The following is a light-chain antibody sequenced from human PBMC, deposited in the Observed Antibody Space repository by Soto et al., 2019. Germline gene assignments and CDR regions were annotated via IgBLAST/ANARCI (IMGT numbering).Light chain of an antibody. CDR2: GAS. Sequence: DIQMTQSPSTLSASVGDRVTITCRASQSISTWLAWYQQKPGKAPKVLIYGASSLESGVPARFSGSGSGTEFTLTISSLQPDDFATHYCQQYKNYLTFGTGTKVDI. CDR3: QQYKNYLT. V-gene: IGKV1-5*01. J-gene: IGKJ3*01. CDR1: QSISTW.